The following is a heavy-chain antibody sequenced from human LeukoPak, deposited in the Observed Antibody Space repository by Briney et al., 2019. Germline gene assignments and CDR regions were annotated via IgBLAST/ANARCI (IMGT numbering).Heavy chain of an antibody. CDR1: GGSISSYY. D-gene: IGHD6-19*01. CDR3: ARQQWLEQDAFDI. CDR2: IYYSGST. Sequence: SETLSLTCTVSGGSISSYYWSWIRQPPGKGLEWIGYIYYSGSTNYNPSLKSRVIISADTPKNQFSLRLSSVTAADTAVYYCARQQWLEQDAFDIWGQGTMVTVSS. V-gene: IGHV4-59*08. J-gene: IGHJ3*02.